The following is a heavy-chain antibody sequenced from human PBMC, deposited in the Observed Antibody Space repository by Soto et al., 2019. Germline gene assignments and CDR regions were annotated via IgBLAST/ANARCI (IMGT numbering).Heavy chain of an antibody. V-gene: IGHV4-34*01. J-gene: IGHJ6*02. D-gene: IGHD6-13*01. Sequence: SETLSLTCTVYGGSFSGYYWSWIRQHPGKGLEWIGEINHSGSTNYNPSLKSRVTISVDTSKNQFSLKLSSVTAADTAVYYCARGGLAAAGTDYYYGMDVWGQGTTVTVSS. CDR3: ARGGLAAAGTDYYYGMDV. CDR2: INHSGST. CDR1: GGSFSGYY.